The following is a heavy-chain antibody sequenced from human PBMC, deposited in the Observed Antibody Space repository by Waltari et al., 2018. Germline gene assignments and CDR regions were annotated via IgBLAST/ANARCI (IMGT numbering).Heavy chain of an antibody. J-gene: IGHJ5*02. D-gene: IGHD4-17*01. CDR2: TYYRSKWYN. Sequence: QVQLQQSGPGLVKPSQTLSLTCAISGDSVSSNSAAWNWIRQSPSRGLEWLGRTYYRSKWYNEYAVSVKSRITINPDTSKNRFSLQLNSVTPEDTAVYYCARGTGDQDYGDYVVLLDPWGQGTLVTVSS. CDR1: GDSVSSNSAA. V-gene: IGHV6-1*01. CDR3: ARGTGDQDYGDYVVLLDP.